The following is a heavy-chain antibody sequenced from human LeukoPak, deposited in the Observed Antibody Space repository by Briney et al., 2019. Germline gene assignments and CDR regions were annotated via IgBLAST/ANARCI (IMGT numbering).Heavy chain of an antibody. Sequence: ASVKVSCKASGGTFSSYAISWVRQAPGQGLEWMGRIIPILGIANYAQKFQGRVTITADKSTSTAYMELSSLRSEDTAVYYCARGPPSSSWYSPFDYWGHGTLVTVSS. CDR3: ARGPPSSSWYSPFDY. CDR1: GGTFSSYA. D-gene: IGHD6-13*01. V-gene: IGHV1-69*04. J-gene: IGHJ4*01. CDR2: IIPILGIA.